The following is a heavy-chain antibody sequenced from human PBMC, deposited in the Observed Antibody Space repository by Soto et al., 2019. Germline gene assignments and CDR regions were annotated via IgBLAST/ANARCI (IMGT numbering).Heavy chain of an antibody. V-gene: IGHV3-21*01. Sequence: GGSLRLSCAASGFAFRSFTMNWVRQAPGKGLEWVSTISSNSAYIYYTDALRGRFTISRDDAKNSLHLQMNSLRAEDTAVYYCTRDASRDSSARGWFDPWGPGTLVTVSS. CDR1: GFAFRSFT. CDR3: TRDASRDSSARGWFDP. D-gene: IGHD6-13*01. J-gene: IGHJ5*02. CDR2: ISSNSAYI.